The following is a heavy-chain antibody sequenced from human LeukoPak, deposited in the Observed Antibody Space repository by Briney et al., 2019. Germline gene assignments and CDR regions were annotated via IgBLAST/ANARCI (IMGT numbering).Heavy chain of an antibody. CDR3: ARSRVVVAATPPYFDY. J-gene: IGHJ4*02. CDR2: INPNSGGT. D-gene: IGHD2-15*01. V-gene: IGHV1-2*02. CDR1: GYAFTDFY. Sequence: GASVKVSCKASGYAFTDFYMHWVRQAPGQGLEWMGWINPNSGGTDYAQKLQGRVTMTTDTSTSTAYMELRSLRSDDTAVFYCARSRVVVAATPPYFDYWGQGTLVTVSS.